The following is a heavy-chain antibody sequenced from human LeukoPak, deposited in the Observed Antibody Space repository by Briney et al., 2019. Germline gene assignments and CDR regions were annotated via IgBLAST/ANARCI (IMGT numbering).Heavy chain of an antibody. J-gene: IGHJ4*02. D-gene: IGHD2-15*01. Sequence: GESLQISCKGSGYSFTSYWIGWVRQMPGKGLEWMGIIYPGDSDTRYSPSFQGQVTISADKSISTAYLQWSSLKASDTAMYYCARQTGHCSGGSCYDLDYWGQGTLVTVSS. CDR3: ARQTGHCSGGSCYDLDY. V-gene: IGHV5-51*01. CDR1: GYSFTSYW. CDR2: IYPGDSDT.